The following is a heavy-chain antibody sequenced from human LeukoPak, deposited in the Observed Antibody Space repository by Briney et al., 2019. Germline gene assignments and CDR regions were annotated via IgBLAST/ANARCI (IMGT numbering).Heavy chain of an antibody. CDR3: GRGGYDMYD. CDR1: GFTFGSFW. V-gene: IGHV3-66*01. CDR2: INRDGPT. J-gene: IGHJ6*02. Sequence: PGGSPRLSCAASGFTFGSFWMTWVRQAPGKGLEWVSTINRDGPTFHADSVKGRFTISRDNSRNTLYLQMNSLRAEDTAVYYCGRGGYDMYDWGQGTTVSVSS. D-gene: IGHD2-2*01.